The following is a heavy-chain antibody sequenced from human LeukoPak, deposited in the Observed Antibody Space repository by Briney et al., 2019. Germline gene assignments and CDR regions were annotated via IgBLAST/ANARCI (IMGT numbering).Heavy chain of an antibody. D-gene: IGHD5-12*01. Sequence: PGGSLRLSCGAFGFTFSNYWMYWVRQAPGKGLVWVSRINGGGRTTNYADSVKGRLTISRDNAKNTMYLQMNSLRAEDTAIYYCAKPVRGYDGFDIWGQGTMVTVSS. V-gene: IGHV3-74*01. CDR2: INGGGRTT. CDR1: GFTFSNYW. CDR3: AKPVRGYDGFDI. J-gene: IGHJ3*02.